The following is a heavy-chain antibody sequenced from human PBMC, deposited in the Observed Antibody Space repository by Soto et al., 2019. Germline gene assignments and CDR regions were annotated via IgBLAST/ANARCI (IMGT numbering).Heavy chain of an antibody. V-gene: IGHV1-69*13. D-gene: IGHD3-10*01. Sequence: SVKVSCKASGGTFSSYAISWVRQAPGQGLEWMGGIIPIFGTANYAQKFQGRVTITADESTSTAYMELSSLRSEDTAVYYCATEYSGNYNQQDYWGQGTLVTVSS. J-gene: IGHJ4*02. CDR2: IIPIFGTA. CDR1: GGTFSSYA. CDR3: ATEYSGNYNQQDY.